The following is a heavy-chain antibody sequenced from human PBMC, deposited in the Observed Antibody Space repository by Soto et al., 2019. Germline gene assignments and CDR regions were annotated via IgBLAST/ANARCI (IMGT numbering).Heavy chain of an antibody. CDR1: GYTFTSYG. CDR2: ISAYNGKT. Sequence: QVQLVQSGGEVKKPGASVKLSCTASGYTFTSYGISWVRQAPGQGLEWMGWISAYNGKTNYAQNVQGRVTMTTDTYTKTADMDLRSLRSDDTAVYYCARGRDVNYYQGMHVWGQGTTVTVSS. CDR3: ARGRDVNYYQGMHV. J-gene: IGHJ6*02. V-gene: IGHV1-18*01.